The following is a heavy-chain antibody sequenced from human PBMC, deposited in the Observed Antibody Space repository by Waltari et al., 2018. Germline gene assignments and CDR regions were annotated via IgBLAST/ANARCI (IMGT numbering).Heavy chain of an antibody. J-gene: IGHJ6*02. CDR1: GYTFTSYG. CDR3: ARGQMDSSSPGYYYYYGMDV. Sequence: QVQLVQSGAEVKKPGASVTVSCKASGYTFTSYGITWVRQATGTGLAWMGWMNPNSGNTGYAQKFQGRVTMTRNTSISTAYMELSSLRSEDTAVYYWARGQMDSSSPGYYYYYGMDVWGQGTTVTVSS. D-gene: IGHD6-13*01. CDR2: MNPNSGNT. V-gene: IGHV1-8*01.